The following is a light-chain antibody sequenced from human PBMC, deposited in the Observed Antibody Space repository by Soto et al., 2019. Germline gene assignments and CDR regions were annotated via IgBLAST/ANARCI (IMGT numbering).Light chain of an antibody. J-gene: IGLJ1*01. CDR1: SDDIGGSNY. CDR2: GVR. CDR3: SSFNANRIYL. V-gene: IGLV2-14*01. Sequence: QSALTQPPSASGSPGQSVTISCTGTSDDIGGSNYVSWYQQHPGKAPRLLIYGVRNRPSGISSRFSASKSGLTASLTISGLQAEDEADYYCSSFNANRIYLFGPGTKLTVL.